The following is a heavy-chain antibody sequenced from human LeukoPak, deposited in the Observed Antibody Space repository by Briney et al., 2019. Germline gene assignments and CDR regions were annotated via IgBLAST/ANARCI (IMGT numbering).Heavy chain of an antibody. D-gene: IGHD1-1*01. CDR1: GYTFTSYG. V-gene: IGHV1-18*01. CDR2: ISAYNGNT. Sequence: ASVKVSCKASGYTFTSYGISWVRQAPGQGLEWMGWISAYNGNTNYAQKLQGRVAMTTDTSTSTAYMELRSLRSDDTAVYYCARGTGTTEDDAFDIWGQGTMVTVSS. CDR3: ARGTGTTEDDAFDI. J-gene: IGHJ3*02.